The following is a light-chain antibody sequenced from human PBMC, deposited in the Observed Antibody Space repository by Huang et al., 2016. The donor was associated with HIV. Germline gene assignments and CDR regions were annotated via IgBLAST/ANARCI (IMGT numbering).Light chain of an antibody. Sequence: DIVMTKSPLSLPVTPGEPASISCKSSQSLLHSNGYNYLDWYLQKPGQSPQLLISLGSNRASGVPDRFSGSGSGTDFTLKISRVEAEDVGVYYCMQALETPITFGQGTRLEIK. V-gene: IGKV2-28*01. CDR1: QSLLHSNGYNY. CDR3: MQALETPIT. CDR2: LGS. J-gene: IGKJ5*01.